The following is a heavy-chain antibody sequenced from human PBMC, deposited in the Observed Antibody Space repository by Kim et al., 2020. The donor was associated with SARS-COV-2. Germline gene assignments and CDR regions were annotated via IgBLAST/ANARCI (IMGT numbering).Heavy chain of an antibody. V-gene: IGHV4-39*01. CDR2: IYYSGST. Sequence: SETLSLTCTVSGGSISSSSYCWGWIRQPPGKGLEWIGSIYYSGSTYYNPSLKSRVTISVDTSKNQFSLKLSSVTAADTAVYYCASTTVLRYFDWLLSGQIDYWGQGTLVTVSS. CDR1: GGSISSSSYC. D-gene: IGHD3-9*01. CDR3: ASTTVLRYFDWLLSGQIDY. J-gene: IGHJ4*02.